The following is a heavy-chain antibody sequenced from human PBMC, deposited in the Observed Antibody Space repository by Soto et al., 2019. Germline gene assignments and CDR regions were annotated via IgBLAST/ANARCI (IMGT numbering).Heavy chain of an antibody. CDR2: ISPKRGET. J-gene: IGHJ4*02. Sequence: ASVKVSCKASGYTFTDLDVNWVRQVTGQGLEWMGWISPKRGETGYSQKFQGRFTMTRDTSISTVYMELNNLESEDTGVYYCARGIEQGYDYWGQGTLVTVPS. CDR3: ARGIEQGYDY. D-gene: IGHD2-15*01. CDR1: GYTFTDLD. V-gene: IGHV1-8*01.